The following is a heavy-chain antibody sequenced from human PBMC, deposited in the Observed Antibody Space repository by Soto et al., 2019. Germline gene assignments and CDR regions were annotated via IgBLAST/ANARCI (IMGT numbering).Heavy chain of an antibody. Sequence: QVQLQQWGAGLLKPSETLSLTCAVYGGSFSGYYWCWIRQPPGKGLEWIGEINHSGSTIYNPSLESRVTISVDTSKNQFSLKLSYVTAADTAVYYCARVQWFGMDGRYWGQGTLVTVSS. V-gene: IGHV4-34*02. CDR3: ARVQWFGMDGRY. CDR1: GGSFSGYY. J-gene: IGHJ4*02. D-gene: IGHD3-10*01. CDR2: INHSGST.